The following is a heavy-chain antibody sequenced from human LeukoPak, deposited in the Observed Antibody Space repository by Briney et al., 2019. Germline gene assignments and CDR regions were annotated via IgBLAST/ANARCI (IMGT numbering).Heavy chain of an antibody. CDR1: GGTFSSYA. CDR2: IIPIFGTA. D-gene: IGHD3-10*01. V-gene: IGHV1-69*13. CDR3: ASSTDTKRITMVRGVINAFDI. J-gene: IGHJ3*02. Sequence: SVKVSCKASGGTFSSYAISWVRQAPGQGLEWMGGIIPIFGTANYAQKFQGRVTITADESTSTAYMELSSLRSEDTAVYYCASSTDTKRITMVRGVINAFDIWGQGTVVTVSS.